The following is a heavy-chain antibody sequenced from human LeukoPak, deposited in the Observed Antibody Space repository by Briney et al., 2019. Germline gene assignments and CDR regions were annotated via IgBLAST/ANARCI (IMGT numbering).Heavy chain of an antibody. CDR1: GITFSHYW. CDR2: TNTDGSST. CDR3: VPSDSSGLD. V-gene: IGHV3-74*01. Sequence: GGSLRLSCGASGITFSHYWMHWARQAPGKGLVWVSRTNTDGSSTSYMDSVKGRFTISRDNAKNTIYLQMNSLRAEDTAVYYCVPSDSSGLDWGQGTLVTVSP. J-gene: IGHJ4*02. D-gene: IGHD3-22*01.